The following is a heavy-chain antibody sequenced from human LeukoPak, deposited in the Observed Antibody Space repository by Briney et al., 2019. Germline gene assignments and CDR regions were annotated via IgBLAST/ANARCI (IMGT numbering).Heavy chain of an antibody. CDR1: GGSISSGSYY. J-gene: IGHJ4*02. CDR3: ARNYYGSGTYYTLDY. D-gene: IGHD3-10*01. V-gene: IGHV4-61*02. Sequence: SQTLSLTCTVSGGSISSGSYYWSWIRQPAGKGLEWIGRIYTSGSTNYNPSLKSRVTISVDTSKNQFSLQLTSVTPEDTATYYCARNYYGSGTYYTLDYWGQGTLVTVSS. CDR2: IYTSGST.